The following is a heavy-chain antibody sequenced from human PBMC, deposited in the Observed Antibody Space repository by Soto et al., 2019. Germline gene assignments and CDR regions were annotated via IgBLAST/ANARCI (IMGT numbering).Heavy chain of an antibody. V-gene: IGHV1-8*02. CDR3: GRGPSPRAPAGGTPYYYAMDV. CDR2: MNPINGAA. CDR1: GYDFTAYD. J-gene: IGHJ6*02. D-gene: IGHD6-13*01. Sequence: ASVKVSCKASGYDFTAYDINWVRQASGQGLEWMGWMNPINGAAGSARRFQGRVSMTRNTATGTAYLELTSLRSDDTAVYYCGRGPSPRAPAGGTPYYYAMDVWGQGTTVTVSS.